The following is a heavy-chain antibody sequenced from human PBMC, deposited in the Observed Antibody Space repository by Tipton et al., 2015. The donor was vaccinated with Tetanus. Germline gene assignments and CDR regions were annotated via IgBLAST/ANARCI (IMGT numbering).Heavy chain of an antibody. J-gene: IGHJ3*02. Sequence: SLRLSCAASGFTFNSFAMNWVRQAPGKGLEWVSVSYAGGNYAYYADSVKGRFTTSRDDSKNTLYLHMTSLRADDTAVYYCVRESESPGAFDMWGQGTVVAVS. CDR1: GFTFNSFA. D-gene: IGHD1-1*01. CDR2: SYAGGNYA. V-gene: IGHV3-23*03. CDR3: VRESESPGAFDM.